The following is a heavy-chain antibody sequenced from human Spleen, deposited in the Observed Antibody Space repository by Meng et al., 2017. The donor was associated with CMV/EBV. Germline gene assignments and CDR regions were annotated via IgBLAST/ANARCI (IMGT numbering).Heavy chain of an antibody. CDR1: GYTFSSYS. CDR3: AKGVQNLGDY. J-gene: IGHJ4*02. Sequence: GGSLRLSCRASGYTFSSYSMSWVRQAPGKGLEWVSSISGSGGSTYSADSVKGRLTISRDNSESTLYLQMNSLTAEDTAIYYCAKGVQNLGDYWGQGTLVTVSS. CDR2: ISGSGGST. V-gene: IGHV3-23*01. D-gene: IGHD7-27*01.